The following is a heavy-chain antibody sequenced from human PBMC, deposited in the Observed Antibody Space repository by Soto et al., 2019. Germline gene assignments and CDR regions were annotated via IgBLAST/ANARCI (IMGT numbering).Heavy chain of an antibody. CDR1: GLSFSSYW. CDR2: IKQDGSEK. D-gene: IGHD2-15*01. Sequence: GGSLRLSCASSGLSFSSYWMSWVRQAPGKGLEWVANIKQDGSEKYYVDSVKGRFTISRDNAKNSLYLQMNSVRDDDTAVYYCARESVIVLVAAYHHYFFDYWGQGTLVTVS. V-gene: IGHV3-7*01. J-gene: IGHJ4*02. CDR3: ARESVIVLVAAYHHYFFDY.